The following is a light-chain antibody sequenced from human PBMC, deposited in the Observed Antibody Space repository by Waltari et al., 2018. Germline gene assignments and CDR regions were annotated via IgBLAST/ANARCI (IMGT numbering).Light chain of an antibody. CDR2: WAS. V-gene: IGKV4-1*01. Sequence: DIVMTQSPDSMAVSLGERATINCKSSQSVLYSSNNKKYLAWYQQKPRQPPKLLIYWASTRESGVPERFSGSGSGTDFTLTISSLQAEDVSVYYCQQYYSNPLTFGGGTKVEIK. CDR3: QQYYSNPLT. CDR1: QSVLYSSNNKKY. J-gene: IGKJ4*01.